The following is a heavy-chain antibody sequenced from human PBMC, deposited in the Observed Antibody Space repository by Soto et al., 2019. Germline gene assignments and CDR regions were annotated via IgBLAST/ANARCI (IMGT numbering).Heavy chain of an antibody. J-gene: IGHJ6*03. CDR3: ARDHSTDYGDLVSYYYYYMDV. Sequence: GGSLRLSCAASGFTFSDYYMSWIRQAPGKGLEWVSYISSSGSTIYYADSVKGRFTISRDNAKNSLYLQMNSLRAEDTAVYYCARDHSTDYGDLVSYYYYYMDVWGKGTTVTVSS. CDR1: GFTFSDYY. CDR2: ISSSGSTI. D-gene: IGHD4-17*01. V-gene: IGHV3-11*01.